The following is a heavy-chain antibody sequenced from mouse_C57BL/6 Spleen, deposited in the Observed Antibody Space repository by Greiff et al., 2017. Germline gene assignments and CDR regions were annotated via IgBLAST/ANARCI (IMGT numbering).Heavy chain of an antibody. D-gene: IGHD6-2*01. V-gene: IGHV5-9*01. CDR1: GFTFSSYT. J-gene: IGHJ1*03. CDR3: ARQGLSWYFDG. CDR2: ISGGGGNT. Sequence: DVKLVESGGGLVKPGGSLKLSCAASGFTFSSYTMSWVRQTPEKRLEWVATISGGGGNTYYPDSVKGRFTISRDNAKNTLYLQMSSLRSEDTALYYCARQGLSWYFDGWGTGTTVTVSS.